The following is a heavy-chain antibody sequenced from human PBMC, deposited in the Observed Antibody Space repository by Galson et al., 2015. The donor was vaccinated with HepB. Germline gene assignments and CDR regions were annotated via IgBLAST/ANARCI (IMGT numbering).Heavy chain of an antibody. J-gene: IGHJ4*02. Sequence: SVKVSCKASGYTFTSYYMHWVRQAPGQGLEWMGIINPSRGSTSYAQKFQGRVTTTRDTSTSTVYMELSSLRSEDTAVYYCARVSAGGHKDYWGQGSLVTAS. CDR3: ARVSAGGHKDY. V-gene: IGHV1-46*01. CDR1: GYTFTSYY. D-gene: IGHD4-23*01. CDR2: INPSRGST.